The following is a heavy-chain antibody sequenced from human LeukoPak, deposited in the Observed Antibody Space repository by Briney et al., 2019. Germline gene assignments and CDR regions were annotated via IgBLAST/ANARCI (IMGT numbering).Heavy chain of an antibody. CDR2: IYYSGST. CDR3: ARWEGLVLGMDV. Sequence: SETLSLTCTVSGGSISSYYWSWIRQPPGKGLEWIGYIYYSGSTNYNPSLKSRVTISVDTSKNQFSLKLSSVTAADTAVYYCARWEGLVLGMDVWGQGTTVTVSS. CDR1: GGSISSYY. J-gene: IGHJ6*02. V-gene: IGHV4-59*01. D-gene: IGHD6-6*01.